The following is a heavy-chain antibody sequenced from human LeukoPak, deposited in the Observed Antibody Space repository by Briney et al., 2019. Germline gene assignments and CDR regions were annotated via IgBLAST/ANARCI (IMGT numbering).Heavy chain of an antibody. CDR1: GDSISSYY. CDR2: IDDSGST. D-gene: IGHD6-19*01. CDR3: AREGSGTGWYSGDY. V-gene: IGHV4-59*01. J-gene: IGHJ4*02. Sequence: SSETLSLTCSVSGDSISSYYWSWIRQPPGRGLERVGDIDDSGSTNYNPSLKSRVAKSVDTSKNQFTLKLSSVTAADTAVYCCAREGSGTGWYSGDYWGQGILVTVSS.